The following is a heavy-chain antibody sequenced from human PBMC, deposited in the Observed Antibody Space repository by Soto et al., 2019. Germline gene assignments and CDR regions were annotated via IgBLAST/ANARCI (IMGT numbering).Heavy chain of an antibody. CDR2: ISRNSGSI. CDR1: WFTVSSNY. V-gene: IGHV3-9*01. CDR3: EKDLTFTIFDDGTHG. Sequence: GGSLRLSCAASWFTVSSNYMSWVRQAPGKGLEWVSVISRNSGSIAYADSVKGRFTISRDNAKKSLYLQMNSLRPEDTALYYYEKDLTFTIFDDGTHGLGQGTTVTV. D-gene: IGHD3-3*01. J-gene: IGHJ6*02.